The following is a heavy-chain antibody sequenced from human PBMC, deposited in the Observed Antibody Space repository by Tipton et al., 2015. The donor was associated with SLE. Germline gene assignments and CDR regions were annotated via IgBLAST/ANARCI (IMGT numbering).Heavy chain of an antibody. J-gene: IGHJ6*02. CDR1: GDSVTTYY. Sequence: TLSLTCNVSGDSVTTYYWNWIRQPAGKGLEWVGRIHASGSSSYNPPLKSRVSMSVDRSKNQLSLKLTSVTAADTAIYYCARVRYNSCWELDVWGQGTTVTVSS. CDR3: ARVRYNSCWELDV. D-gene: IGHD2/OR15-2a*01. V-gene: IGHV4-4*07. CDR2: IHASGSS.